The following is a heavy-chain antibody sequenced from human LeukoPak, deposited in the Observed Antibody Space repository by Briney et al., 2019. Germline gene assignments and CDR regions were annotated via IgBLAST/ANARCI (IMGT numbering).Heavy chain of an antibody. Sequence: GRSLRLSCAASGFTFSSYGMHWVRQAPGEGPEWVAGIRYDGSNKYYVDSVKGRFTVSRDNSENTLYLQMNSLRAEDAAVYYCARQDATTTPGGYFDYWGQGTLVSVSS. J-gene: IGHJ4*02. D-gene: IGHD4-17*01. V-gene: IGHV3-33*08. CDR1: GFTFSSYG. CDR2: IRYDGSNK. CDR3: ARQDATTTPGGYFDY.